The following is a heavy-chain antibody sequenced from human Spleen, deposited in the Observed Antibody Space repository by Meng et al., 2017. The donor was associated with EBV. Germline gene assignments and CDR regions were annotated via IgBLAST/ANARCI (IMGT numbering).Heavy chain of an antibody. V-gene: IGHV4-30-4*01. Sequence: QVQTYKSGPTPWKPSHPLTLTRAVSGGAISSGKYYLIWIRQRPGKGLEWIGYIHYSGSTHYNSSLRSRITMSLDTSKNKLSLKLSYVTAADTAVYYCAGASSGDSDGFDYWGQGTLVTVSS. CDR3: AGASSGDSDGFDY. D-gene: IGHD5-18*01. J-gene: IGHJ4*02. CDR1: GGAISSGKYY. CDR2: IHYSGST.